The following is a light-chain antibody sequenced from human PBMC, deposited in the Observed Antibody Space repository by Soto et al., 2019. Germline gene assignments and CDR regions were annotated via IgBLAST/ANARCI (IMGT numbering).Light chain of an antibody. CDR2: DAS. CDR1: QSVSSY. V-gene: IGKV3-11*01. Sequence: EIVLTQSPATLSLSPGERATLSCRASQSVSSYLAWYQQKPGQAPRLLIYDASNRATGLPARFSGSGSGTDFPLTISRLEPEDFAVYYCQQRSNGPPITFGQGTRLEIK. CDR3: QQRSNGPPIT. J-gene: IGKJ5*01.